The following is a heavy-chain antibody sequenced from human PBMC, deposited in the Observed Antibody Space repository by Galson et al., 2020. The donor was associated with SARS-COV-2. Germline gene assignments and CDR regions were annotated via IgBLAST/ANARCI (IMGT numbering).Heavy chain of an antibody. Sequence: GGSLRLSCVASGFTFSSYAMHWVRQAPGKGLEWVAVISYDGSNKYYADSVKGRFTISRDNSKNTLYLQMNSLRAEDTAVYYCAREGVLVADAFDIWGQGTMVTVSS. J-gene: IGHJ3*02. CDR1: GFTFSSYA. D-gene: IGHD2-8*02. CDR2: ISYDGSNK. V-gene: IGHV3-30*04. CDR3: AREGVLVADAFDI.